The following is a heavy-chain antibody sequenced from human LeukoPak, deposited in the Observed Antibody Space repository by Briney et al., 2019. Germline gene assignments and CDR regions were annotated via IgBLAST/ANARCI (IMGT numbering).Heavy chain of an antibody. V-gene: IGHV3-11*01. CDR1: GFTFSDSY. D-gene: IGHD6-19*01. CDR2: ISSSGGTI. Sequence: GGSLRLSCAASGFTFSDSYMSWIRQVPGKGLEWISYISSSGGTIFYADSVKGRFTISRDNAKNSLYLQMNSLRAEDTAVYYCAKDVGTVAGIFDYWGQGTLVTVSS. CDR3: AKDVGTVAGIFDY. J-gene: IGHJ4*02.